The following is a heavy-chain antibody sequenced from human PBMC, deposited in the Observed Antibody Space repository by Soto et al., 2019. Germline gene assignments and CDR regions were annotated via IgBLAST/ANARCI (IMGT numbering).Heavy chain of an antibody. V-gene: IGHV3-30-3*01. CDR1: GFTFSSYA. J-gene: IGHJ5*02. CDR2: ISYDGSNK. D-gene: IGHD1-26*01. Sequence: QVQLVESGGGVVQPGRSLRLSCAASGFTFSSYAMHWVRQAPGKGLEWLAVISYDGSNKYYADSVKGRFTISRDNSKNTLYLQMNSLRAEDTAVYYCAREGDIVGATTFFDPWGQGTLVTVSS. CDR3: AREGDIVGATTFFDP.